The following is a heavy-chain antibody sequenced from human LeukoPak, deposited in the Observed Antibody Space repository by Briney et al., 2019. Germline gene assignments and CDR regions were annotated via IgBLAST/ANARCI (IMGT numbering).Heavy chain of an antibody. V-gene: IGHV1-46*01. J-gene: IGHJ4*02. D-gene: IGHD3-22*01. Sequence: ASVKVSCKASGYTFTGYYMHWVRQAPGQGLEWMGIINPSGGSTSYAQKFQGRVTMTRDMSTSIVYMELSSLRSEDTAVYYCARDSSGYYLGASGYWGQGTLVTVSS. CDR2: INPSGGST. CDR1: GYTFTGYY. CDR3: ARDSSGYYLGASGY.